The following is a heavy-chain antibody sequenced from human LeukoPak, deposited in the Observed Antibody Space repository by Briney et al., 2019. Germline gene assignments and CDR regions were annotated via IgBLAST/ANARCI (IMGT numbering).Heavy chain of an antibody. Sequence: GGSLRLSCAASGFTFTNYAMSWVRQAPGKGLEWLSYITSGSGTIYYADSVKGRFTISRDNAKNSLYLQMNSLRDEDTAVYYCARDSSHDYWGQGTLVTVSS. V-gene: IGHV3-48*02. D-gene: IGHD6-6*01. CDR1: GFTFTNYA. J-gene: IGHJ4*02. CDR3: ARDSSHDY. CDR2: ITSGSGTI.